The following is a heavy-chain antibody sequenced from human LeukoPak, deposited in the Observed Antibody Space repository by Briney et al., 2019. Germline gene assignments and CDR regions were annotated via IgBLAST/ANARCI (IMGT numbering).Heavy chain of an antibody. CDR2: IRSKAYGGTT. J-gene: IGHJ4*02. Sequence: GGSLRLSCTASGFTFGDYAMSWFRQATGKGLEWVGFIRSKAYGGTTEYAASVKGRFTISSDDSKSIAYLQMNSLKTEDTAVYSCSRGLYYDSSGYPPPFDYWGQGTLVTVSS. V-gene: IGHV3-49*03. D-gene: IGHD3-22*01. CDR1: GFTFGDYA. CDR3: SRGLYYDSSGYPPPFDY.